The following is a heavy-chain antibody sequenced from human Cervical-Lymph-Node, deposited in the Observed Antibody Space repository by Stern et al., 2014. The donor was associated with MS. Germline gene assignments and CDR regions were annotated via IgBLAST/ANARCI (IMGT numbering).Heavy chain of an antibody. J-gene: IGHJ6*02. CDR1: GFTFSSYA. CDR2: ISYDGSNK. V-gene: IGHV3-30-3*01. D-gene: IGHD3-9*01. CDR3: ARNTGYYNPPYYYGMDV. Sequence: VQLVESGGGVVQPGRSLRLSCAASGFTFSSYAMHWVRQAPGKGLEWVAVISYDGSNKYYADSVKGRFTISRDNSKNTLYLQMNSLRAEDTAVYYCARNTGYYNPPYYYGMDVWGQGTTVTVSS.